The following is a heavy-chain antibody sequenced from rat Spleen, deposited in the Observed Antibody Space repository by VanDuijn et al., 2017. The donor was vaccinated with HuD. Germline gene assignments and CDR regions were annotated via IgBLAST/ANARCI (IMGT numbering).Heavy chain of an antibody. Sequence: EVQLAESGGGLVQPGRSLKLSCAASGFTFSDYYMAWVRQAPTKGLEWVASISYDGGSTYYRDPVKGRFTISRDNAKSSLYLQMDSLRSEDTATYYCTTGGDYWGQGVMVTVSS. CDR3: TTGGDY. CDR2: ISYDGGST. CDR1: GFTFSDYY. V-gene: IGHV5-20*01. J-gene: IGHJ2*01.